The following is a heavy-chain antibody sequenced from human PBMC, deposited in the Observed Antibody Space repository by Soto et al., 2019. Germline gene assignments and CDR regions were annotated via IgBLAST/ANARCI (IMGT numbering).Heavy chain of an antibody. CDR1: GCNFSSYA. Sequence: SLRLPCAASGCNFSSYAISCVRQAPGKGLEWVSAISGSGGSTYYADSVKGRFTISRDNSKNTLYLQMNSLRAEDTAVYYCAKDCLGSGWYFDYWGQGTLVTVSS. J-gene: IGHJ4*02. D-gene: IGHD6-19*01. CDR2: ISGSGGST. V-gene: IGHV3-23*01. CDR3: AKDCLGSGWYFDY.